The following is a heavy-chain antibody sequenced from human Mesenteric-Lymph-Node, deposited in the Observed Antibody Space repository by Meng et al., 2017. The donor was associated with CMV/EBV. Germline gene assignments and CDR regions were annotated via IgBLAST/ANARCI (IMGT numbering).Heavy chain of an antibody. D-gene: IGHD3-3*01. CDR1: GFTVSSNY. Sequence: GGSLRLSCAASGFTVSSNYMSWVRQAPGKGLEWVSVIYSGGSTYYADSVKGRFTISRDNSKNTLYLQMNSLRAEDTAVYYCARENGEYDFWSGDYFGSDVWGQGTTVTVSS. CDR3: ARENGEYDFWSGDYFGSDV. CDR2: IYSGGST. V-gene: IGHV3-66*02. J-gene: IGHJ6*02.